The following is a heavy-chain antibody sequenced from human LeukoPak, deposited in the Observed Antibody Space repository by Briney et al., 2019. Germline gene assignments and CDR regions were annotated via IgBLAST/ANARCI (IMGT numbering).Heavy chain of an antibody. Sequence: ASVKVSCKASGYMFTSYGLSWVRQAPGQGLEWMGWISAYNGNTRYAQKFQRRVTMTTDTSTRTAYMEMRSLRSDDTAVYYCARDSSSRDVAVYYYYMDVWGKGTTVTVSS. CDR2: ISAYNGNT. D-gene: IGHD6-6*01. CDR1: GYMFTSYG. J-gene: IGHJ6*03. V-gene: IGHV1-18*01. CDR3: ARDSSSRDVAVYYYYMDV.